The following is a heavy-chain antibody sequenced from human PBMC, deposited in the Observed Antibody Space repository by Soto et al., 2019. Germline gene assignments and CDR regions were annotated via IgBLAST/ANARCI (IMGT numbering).Heavy chain of an antibody. J-gene: IGHJ4*02. D-gene: IGHD6-6*01. CDR2: ISWNSGSI. Sequence: EVQLVESGGGLVQPGRSLRLSCAASGFTFDDYAMHWVRQAPGKGLEWVSGISWNSGSIGYADSVKGRFTISRDNAKNSLYLQMNSLRAEDTALYYCAKAPYIRSSGPFDYWGQGTLVTVSS. CDR3: AKAPYIRSSGPFDY. CDR1: GFTFDDYA. V-gene: IGHV3-9*01.